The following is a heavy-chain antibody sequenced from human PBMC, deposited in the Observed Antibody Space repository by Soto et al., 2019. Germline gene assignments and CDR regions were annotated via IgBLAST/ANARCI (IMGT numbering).Heavy chain of an antibody. J-gene: IGHJ6*02. CDR2: ISSSSSYI. CDR1: GFTFSSYS. Sequence: PGGSLRLSCAASGFTFSSYSMNWVRQAPGKGLKWVSSISSSSSYIYYAYSVKGRFTISRDNAKNSLYLQMNSLRAEDTAVYYCAGPPGIAAAGASPGGPELGGYYGMDVWGQGTTVTVSS. V-gene: IGHV3-21*01. CDR3: AGPPGIAAAGASPGGPELGGYYGMDV. D-gene: IGHD6-13*01.